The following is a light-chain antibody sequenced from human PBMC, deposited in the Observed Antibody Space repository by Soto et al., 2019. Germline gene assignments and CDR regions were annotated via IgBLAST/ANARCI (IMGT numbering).Light chain of an antibody. Sequence: EKVMKQSPATVSVSPGERAALSCRASQSVSSNLAWYQQKPGQAPRLLIYGASTRATGIPARFSGSGSGTEFTLTISSLQSEDFAVYYCQQYNNWPPWTFGQGTKVEIK. J-gene: IGKJ1*01. V-gene: IGKV3-15*01. CDR3: QQYNNWPPWT. CDR2: GAS. CDR1: QSVSSN.